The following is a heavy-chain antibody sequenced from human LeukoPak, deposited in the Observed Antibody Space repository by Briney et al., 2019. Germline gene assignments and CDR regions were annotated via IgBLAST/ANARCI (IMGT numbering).Heavy chain of an antibody. Sequence: SETLSLTCTVSGVSISSSSYYWGWIRQPPGKGLEWIGSIYYSGSTYYNPSLKSRVTISVDTSKNQFSLKLSSVTAADTAVYYCAREKQQLVLTGRGYNWFDPWGQGTLVTVSS. CDR2: IYYSGST. V-gene: IGHV4-39*02. J-gene: IGHJ5*02. D-gene: IGHD6-13*01. CDR1: GVSISSSSYY. CDR3: AREKQQLVLTGRGYNWFDP.